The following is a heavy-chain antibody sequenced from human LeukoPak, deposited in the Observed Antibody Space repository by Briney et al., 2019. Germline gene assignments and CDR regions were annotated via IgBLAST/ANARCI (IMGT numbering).Heavy chain of an antibody. V-gene: IGHV3-9*01. CDR3: ARERGSPPGSDFDY. CDR2: IGWNSART. CDR1: ESTFDHA. Sequence: GGSLRLSCTASESTFDHAMHWVRQTPGKGLEWVSGIGWNSARTGYADSVRGRFTISRDNAYNSLYLQMNSLRAEDTAVYYCARERGSPPGSDFDYWGQGTLVTVSS. J-gene: IGHJ4*02. D-gene: IGHD3-10*01.